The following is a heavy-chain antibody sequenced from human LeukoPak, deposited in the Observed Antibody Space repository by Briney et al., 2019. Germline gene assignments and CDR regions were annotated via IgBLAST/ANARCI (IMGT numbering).Heavy chain of an antibody. CDR3: AIGYSSGWYSSGVY. D-gene: IGHD6-19*01. CDR2: INPNSGGT. Sequence: ASVKVSCKASRYTFTGHYIHWVRQAPGQGLDWMGCINPNSGGTNYAQQFQGRATMTRDTSISTAYMELSSLRSDDTAVYYCAIGYSSGWYSSGVYWGQGTLVTVSS. V-gene: IGHV1-2*02. J-gene: IGHJ4*01. CDR1: RYTFTGHY.